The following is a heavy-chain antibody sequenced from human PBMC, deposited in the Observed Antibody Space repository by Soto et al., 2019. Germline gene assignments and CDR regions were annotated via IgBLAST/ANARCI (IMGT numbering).Heavy chain of an antibody. Sequence: GGSLRLSCAASGFTFDDYAMHWVRQAPGKGLEWVSGISWNSGSIGYADSVKGRFTISRDNAKNSLYLQMNSLRAEDTALYYCAKDMKTAAPPYYYYGMDVWGQGTTVTVSS. J-gene: IGHJ6*02. CDR3: AKDMKTAAPPYYYYGMDV. D-gene: IGHD2-2*01. V-gene: IGHV3-9*01. CDR1: GFTFDDYA. CDR2: ISWNSGSI.